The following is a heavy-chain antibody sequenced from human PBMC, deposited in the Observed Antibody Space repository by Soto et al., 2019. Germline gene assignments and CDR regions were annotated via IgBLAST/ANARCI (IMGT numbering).Heavy chain of an antibody. Sequence: QVQLVQSGAEVKKPGSSVKVSCKASGGTFSRYTINWVRQAPGQGLEWMGRIIPIAAIANYTQKFQGRVTITVDKSPTTAYMEPSSLRSDDTAVYYCARGSTIVRGAPSWFDPWGQGTLVTVSS. CDR3: ARGSTIVRGAPSWFDP. D-gene: IGHD3-10*01. J-gene: IGHJ5*02. CDR2: IIPIAAIA. V-gene: IGHV1-69*02. CDR1: GGTFSRYT.